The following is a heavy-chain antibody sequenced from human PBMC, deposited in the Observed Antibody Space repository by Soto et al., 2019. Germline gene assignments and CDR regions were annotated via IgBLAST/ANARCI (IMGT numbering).Heavy chain of an antibody. Sequence: VKVSCKASGYTFTGYYMHWVRQAPGQGLEWMGWINPNSGGTNYAQKFQGWVTMTRDTSISTAYMELSRLRSDDTAVYYCARAQKTTIVVAYYYFDYWGQGTLVTVSS. CDR3: ARAQKTTIVVAYYYFDY. V-gene: IGHV1-2*04. D-gene: IGHD2-15*01. J-gene: IGHJ4*02. CDR2: INPNSGGT. CDR1: GYTFTGYY.